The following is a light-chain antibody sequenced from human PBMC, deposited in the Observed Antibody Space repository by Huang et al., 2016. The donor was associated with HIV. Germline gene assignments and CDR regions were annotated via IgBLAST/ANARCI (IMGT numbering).Light chain of an antibody. Sequence: IQLTQSPSSVSASEGDTVGITCRASQDISSWLAWYQQKPREAPTLLIHSTSILQSGVPARFNGSGSGTDFFLTINSLRPDDFATYYCQQANMYPRSFGQGTRLDIK. V-gene: IGKV1-12*01. J-gene: IGKJ5*01. CDR1: QDISSW. CDR2: STS. CDR3: QQANMYPRS.